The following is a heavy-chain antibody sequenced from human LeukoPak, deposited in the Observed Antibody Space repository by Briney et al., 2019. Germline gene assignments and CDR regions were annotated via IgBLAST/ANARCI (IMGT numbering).Heavy chain of an antibody. CDR3: ARVTPQHLKRYDY. CDR2: INTHNGNT. Sequence: ASVKVSCKASGYNFDKFGIAWVRQAPGQGREWMGWINTHNGNTKYAQQYQGRVTMTTDTSTSPVYMELRSRTSDDPAGYFFARVTPQHLKRYDYWGQGTQVTVSS. V-gene: IGHV1-18*01. D-gene: IGHD6-13*01. J-gene: IGHJ4*02. CDR1: GYNFDKFG.